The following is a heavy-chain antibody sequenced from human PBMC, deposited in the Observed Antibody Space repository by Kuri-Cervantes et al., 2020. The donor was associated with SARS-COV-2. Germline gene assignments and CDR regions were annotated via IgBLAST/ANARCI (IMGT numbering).Heavy chain of an antibody. V-gene: IGHV6-1*01. CDR2: TYYRSKWYN. CDR3: ARTRLGIQIRTSYYYYGMDV. Sequence: SQTLSLTCAISGDSVSSNSAAWNWIRQSPSRGLEWLGRTYYRSKWYNDYAVSVKSRITINPDTSKSQFSLQLNSVTPEDTAVYYCARTRLGIQIRTSYYYYGMDVWGQGTTVTVSS. CDR1: GDSVSSNSAA. D-gene: IGHD5-18*01. J-gene: IGHJ6*02.